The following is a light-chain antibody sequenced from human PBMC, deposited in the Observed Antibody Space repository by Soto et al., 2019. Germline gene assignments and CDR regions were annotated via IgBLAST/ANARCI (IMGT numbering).Light chain of an antibody. V-gene: IGLV2-8*01. CDR2: EVS. CDR1: SSDVGSYNY. Sequence: QSVLTQPPSASGSSGQSVTISCTGTSSDVGSYNYVSWYQQHPGKAPKLMIYEVSKRPSGVPDRFSGSKSGNTASLTVSGLQAEDEADYYCSSYAGSNNPYVFGTGTKVTVL. CDR3: SSYAGSNNPYV. J-gene: IGLJ1*01.